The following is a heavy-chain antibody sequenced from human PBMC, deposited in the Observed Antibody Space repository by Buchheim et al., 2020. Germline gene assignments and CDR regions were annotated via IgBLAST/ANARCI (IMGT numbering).Heavy chain of an antibody. CDR2: ISHDGSNK. CDR3: ARSSMEYDFWSGYYRDYYYYGMDV. Sequence: QVQLVESGGGVVQPGRSLRLSCAASGFTFSSYAMHWVRQAPGKGLEWVAVISHDGSNKYYADSVKGRFTIYRDNSKNTLYLQMNSLRAEDTAVYYCARSSMEYDFWSGYYRDYYYYGMDVWGQGTT. J-gene: IGHJ6*02. CDR1: GFTFSSYA. V-gene: IGHV3-30-3*01. D-gene: IGHD3-3*01.